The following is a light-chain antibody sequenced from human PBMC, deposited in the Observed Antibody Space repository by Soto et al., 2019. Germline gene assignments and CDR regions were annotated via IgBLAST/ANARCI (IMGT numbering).Light chain of an antibody. CDR1: QSVSSNY. Sequence: EIVLTQSPGTLSLSPGERATLSCRASQSVSSNYLAWYQQKPGQPPRLLISDASSRATGIPDRFSGSGSGTDFPLPISGLEPEDFAVYFWQQYGRSPPSWTFGPGNKVEIK. CDR3: QQYGRSPPSWT. V-gene: IGKV3-20*01. J-gene: IGKJ1*01. CDR2: DAS.